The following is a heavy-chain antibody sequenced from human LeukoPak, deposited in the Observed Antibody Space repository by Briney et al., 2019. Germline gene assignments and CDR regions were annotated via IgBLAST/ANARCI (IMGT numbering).Heavy chain of an antibody. CDR3: ASTMVRGVISFWFDP. J-gene: IGHJ5*02. V-gene: IGHV1-46*01. D-gene: IGHD3-10*01. CDR2: INPSGGST. Sequence: ASVKVSCKASGYTFTSYYMHWVRQAPGQGLEWMGIINPSGGSTNYAQKFQGRVTITADESTSTAYMELSSLRSEDTAVYYCASTMVRGVISFWFDPWGQGTLVTVSS. CDR1: GYTFTSYY.